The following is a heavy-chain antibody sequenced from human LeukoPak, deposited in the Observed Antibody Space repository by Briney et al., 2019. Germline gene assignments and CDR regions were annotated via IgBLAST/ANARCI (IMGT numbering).Heavy chain of an antibody. CDR2: TYYRSTWYN. D-gene: IGHD6-19*01. Sequence: SQTLSLTCAISGDSVSSNSVTWNWIRQSPSRGLEWLGRTYYRSTWYNDYAVSVRGRITVNPDTSKNQFSLHLNSVTPEDTAVYYCARGGSGTRTMDVWGQGTTVTVSS. V-gene: IGHV6-1*01. CDR1: GDSVSSNSVT. J-gene: IGHJ6*02. CDR3: ARGGSGTRTMDV.